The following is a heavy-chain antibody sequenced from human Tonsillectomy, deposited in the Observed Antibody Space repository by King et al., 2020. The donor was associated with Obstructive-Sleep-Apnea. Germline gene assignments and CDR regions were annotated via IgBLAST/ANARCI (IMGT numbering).Heavy chain of an antibody. J-gene: IGHJ4*02. CDR3: ATVAVATATFYFDY. CDR2: INPDSGGT. CDR1: GYTFTGYY. V-gene: IGHV1-2*02. D-gene: IGHD1-26*01. Sequence: QLVQSGAEVKKPGASVKVSCKASGYTFTGYYMHWVRQAPGQGLECMGWINPDSGGTSYAQKFQGRVTLTRDTSVSTAYMERSRLTSDDTAVYYCATVAVATATFYFDYWGQGTPVTVSS.